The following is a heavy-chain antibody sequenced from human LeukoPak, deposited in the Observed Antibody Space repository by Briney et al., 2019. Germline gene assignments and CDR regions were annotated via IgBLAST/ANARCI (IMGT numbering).Heavy chain of an antibody. D-gene: IGHD5/OR15-5a*01. Sequence: QTGGPLRLSCAASGFTFSRYGMHWVRQAPGKGLEWVTVVSDGGTHTYYVESVKGRFTISRDNSRNTLYLQMNSLRVEDTAVYYCTKEGSGSTSQWAFDIWGQGTMVTVSS. CDR3: TKEGSGSTSQWAFDI. V-gene: IGHV3-30*18. J-gene: IGHJ3*02. CDR2: VSDGGTHT. CDR1: GFTFSRYG.